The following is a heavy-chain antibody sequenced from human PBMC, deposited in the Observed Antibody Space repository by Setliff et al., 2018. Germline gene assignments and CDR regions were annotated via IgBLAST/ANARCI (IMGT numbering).Heavy chain of an antibody. CDR2: INHSGST. CDR1: GGSFSGYY. CDR3: ARGKGRGSSWFDTLFDY. D-gene: IGHD6-13*01. Sequence: SETLSLTCAVYGGSFSGYYWSWIRQPPGKGLEWIGEINHSGSTNYNPSLKSRVTISVDTSKNQFSLKLSSVTAADTAVYYCARGKGRGSSWFDTLFDYWGQGTLVTVSS. V-gene: IGHV4-34*01. J-gene: IGHJ4*02.